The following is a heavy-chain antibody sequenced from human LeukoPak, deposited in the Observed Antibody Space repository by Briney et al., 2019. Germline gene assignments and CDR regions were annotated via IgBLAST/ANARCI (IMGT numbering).Heavy chain of an antibody. V-gene: IGHV1-2*02. CDR2: INPNSGGT. Sequence: ASVKVSCKASGYTFTGYYMHWVRQAPGQGLEWMGWINPNSGGTYYAQKFQGRVTMTRDTSISTAYMELSRLRSDDTAVYYCARDLGDRGFDPWGQGTLVTVSS. J-gene: IGHJ5*02. D-gene: IGHD1-26*01. CDR3: ARDLGDRGFDP. CDR1: GYTFTGYY.